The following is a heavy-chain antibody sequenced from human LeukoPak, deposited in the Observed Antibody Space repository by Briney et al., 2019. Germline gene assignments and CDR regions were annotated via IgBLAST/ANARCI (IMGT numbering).Heavy chain of an antibody. CDR3: TRQYSSSSEDTYYYYYYMDV. V-gene: IGHV3-23*01. CDR1: GFTLSSYE. Sequence: GGSLRLSCTASGFTLSSYEMSWIRQAPGKGLEWVSSIDYSGGDTHYADSVKGRFTISRDNSKNTLYLQMNSLKTEDTAVYYCTRQYSSSSEDTYYYYYYMDVWGKGTTVTVSS. CDR2: IDYSGGDT. J-gene: IGHJ6*03. D-gene: IGHD6-6*01.